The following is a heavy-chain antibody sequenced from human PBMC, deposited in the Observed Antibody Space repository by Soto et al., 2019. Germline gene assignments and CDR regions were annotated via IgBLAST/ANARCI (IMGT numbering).Heavy chain of an antibody. CDR2: IYYSGNT. CDR3: AREGGESSDGLYYLVS. V-gene: IGHV4-30-4*01. Sequence: SETLSLTCTVSGGSTSSDNYWSWIRQPPGKGLEWIGHIYYSGNTDYNPSLKSRLAISIDTSKNQFSLKLSSVTAADTAVYFCAREGGESSDGLYYLVSWGPGSLVTVSS. D-gene: IGHD3-16*01. CDR1: GGSTSSDNY. J-gene: IGHJ4*02.